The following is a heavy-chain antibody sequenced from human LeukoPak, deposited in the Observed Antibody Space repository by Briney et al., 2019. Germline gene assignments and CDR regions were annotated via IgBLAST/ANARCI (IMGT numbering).Heavy chain of an antibody. D-gene: IGHD5-24*01. CDR1: GFTFSTYA. J-gene: IGHJ4*02. CDR3: ARNAYNDGGFDY. CDR2: ISSNGGST. V-gene: IGHV3-64D*06. Sequence: GGSLRLSCSASGFTFSTYAMHWVRQAPGKGLEYVSAISSNGGSTYYADSVKGRFTISRDNSKNTLYLQMSSLRAEDTAVYYCARNAYNDGGFDYWGLGTLVTVSS.